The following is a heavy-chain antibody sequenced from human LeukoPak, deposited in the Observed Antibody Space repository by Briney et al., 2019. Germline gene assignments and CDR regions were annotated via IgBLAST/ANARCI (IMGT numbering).Heavy chain of an antibody. D-gene: IGHD3-10*01. CDR2: IYHSGST. CDR1: GGSISSSNW. CDR3: ARRRITMVRGVTHFDY. J-gene: IGHJ4*02. Sequence: SGTLSPTCAVSGGSISSSNWWSWVRQPPGKGLVWIGEIYHSGSTNYNPSLKSRVTISVDKSKNQFSLKLSSVTAADTAVYYCARRRITMVRGVTHFDYWGQGTLVTVSS. V-gene: IGHV4-4*02.